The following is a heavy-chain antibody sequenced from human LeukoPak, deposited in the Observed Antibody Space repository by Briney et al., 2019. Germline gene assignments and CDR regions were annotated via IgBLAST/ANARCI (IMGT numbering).Heavy chain of an antibody. D-gene: IGHD2/OR15-2a*01. J-gene: IGHJ4*02. CDR3: GRHKNPNSFYSPLDY. CDR1: GGSISSGGYY. Sequence: PSETLSLTCTVSGGSISSGGYYWSWIRQPPGKGLEWIGYIYYSGSTDFNPSLKSRVTISVDTSKNQFSLKLNSVAAADTADYYCGRHKNPNSFYSPLDYWGQGILVTVSS. V-gene: IGHV4-61*08. CDR2: IYYSGST.